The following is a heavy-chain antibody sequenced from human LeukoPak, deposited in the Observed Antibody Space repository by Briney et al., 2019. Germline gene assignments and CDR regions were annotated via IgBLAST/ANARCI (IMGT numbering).Heavy chain of an antibody. J-gene: IGHJ4*02. CDR2: IYTSGTT. D-gene: IGHD3-10*01. CDR3: ARDRGFGELSSFDY. CDR1: GGSISSYY. V-gene: IGHV4-4*07. Sequence: SETLSLTCTVSGGSISSYYWSWIRQPAGKGLEWIGRIYTSGTTNYNPSLTSRVTMSVDTSKNQFSLRLNSVTAADTAVYYCARDRGFGELSSFDYWGQGTLVTVSS.